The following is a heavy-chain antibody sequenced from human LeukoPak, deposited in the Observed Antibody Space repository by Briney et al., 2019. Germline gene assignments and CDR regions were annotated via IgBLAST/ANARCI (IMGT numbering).Heavy chain of an antibody. Sequence: PSETLSLTCTVSGGSIRSYYWSWNRQPPGKGLEWIGSIYYSGSTNYNPSLKSRVTISVDTSKNQFSLKLSSVTAADTAVYYCARGAMATPYYFDFWGQGTLVTVSS. D-gene: IGHD5-24*01. CDR3: ARGAMATPYYFDF. CDR2: IYYSGST. V-gene: IGHV4-59*01. CDR1: GGSIRSYY. J-gene: IGHJ4*02.